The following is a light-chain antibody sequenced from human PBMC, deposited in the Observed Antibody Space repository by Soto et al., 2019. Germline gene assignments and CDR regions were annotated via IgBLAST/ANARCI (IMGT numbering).Light chain of an antibody. CDR1: HIFLYSSNNKNY. CDR2: WSS. Sequence: DFVMTQSPDSLAVSLGEMATINFKSIHIFLYSSNNKNYLAWYQRKPGQPPKLLIYWSSTRESGIPDRFSGSGSGTDFTLTISSLQAEDVAIYYCQQYYSNPRTFGQGTKVDNK. J-gene: IGKJ1*01. V-gene: IGKV4-1*01. CDR3: QQYYSNPRT.